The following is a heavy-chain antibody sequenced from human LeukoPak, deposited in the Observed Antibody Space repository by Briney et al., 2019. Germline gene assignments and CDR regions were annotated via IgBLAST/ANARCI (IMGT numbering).Heavy chain of an antibody. Sequence: SETLSLTCTVSGGSISSSSYYWGWIRQPAGKGLEWIGRIYTSGSTNYNPSLKSRVTISVDTSKNQFSLKLSSVTAADTAVYYCARVLYYYDSSGLIDYWGQGTLVTVSS. J-gene: IGHJ4*02. D-gene: IGHD3-22*01. V-gene: IGHV4-61*02. CDR2: IYTSGST. CDR1: GGSISSSSYY. CDR3: ARVLYYYDSSGLIDY.